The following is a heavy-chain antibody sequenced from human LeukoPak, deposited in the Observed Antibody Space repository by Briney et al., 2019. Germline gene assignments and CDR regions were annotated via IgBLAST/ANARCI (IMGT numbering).Heavy chain of an antibody. J-gene: IGHJ4*02. V-gene: IGHV5-51*01. D-gene: IGHD3-9*01. CDR1: GYSFTSYW. CDR2: IYPGDSDT. Sequence: PGESLKISCKGSGYSFTSYWIGWVRQMPGKGLEWMGIIYPGDSDTRYSPSFQGQVTISGDKSISTAYLQWSSLRSSDTAMYYCARQAEQTILTGIDYWGQGTLVTVSS. CDR3: ARQAEQTILTGIDY.